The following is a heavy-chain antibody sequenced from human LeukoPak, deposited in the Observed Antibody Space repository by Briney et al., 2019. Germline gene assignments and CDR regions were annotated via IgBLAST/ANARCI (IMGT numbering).Heavy chain of an antibody. CDR1: GGSISSSSYY. Sequence: KPSETLSLTCTVSGGSISSSSYYWGWIRQPPGKGLEWIGSIYYSGSTYYNPSLKSRVTISVDTSKNQFSLKLSSVTAADTAVYYCARHNGYGDYVGYWGQGTLVTVSS. V-gene: IGHV4-39*01. CDR2: IYYSGST. D-gene: IGHD4-17*01. J-gene: IGHJ4*02. CDR3: ARHNGYGDYVGY.